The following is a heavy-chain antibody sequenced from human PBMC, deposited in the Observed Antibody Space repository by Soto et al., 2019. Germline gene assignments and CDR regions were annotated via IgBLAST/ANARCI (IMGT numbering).Heavy chain of an antibody. CDR2: VYYSGST. CDR1: GGSISGYY. Sequence: PSETLSLTCTVSGGSISGYYWSWIRQPPGKGLEWIGYVYYSGSTTYNPSLKSRVTISADTSKNQFSLKLSSVTAADTAVYYCARAHSRTQRNWFDPWGQGTLVTVSS. D-gene: IGHD2-2*01. V-gene: IGHV4-59*12. CDR3: ARAHSRTQRNWFDP. J-gene: IGHJ5*02.